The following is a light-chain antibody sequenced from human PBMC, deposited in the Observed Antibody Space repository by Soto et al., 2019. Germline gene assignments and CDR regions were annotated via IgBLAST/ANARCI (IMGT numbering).Light chain of an antibody. V-gene: IGLV1-44*01. Sequence: QSVLTQSPSASGTPGQRVTISCSGSTSTIGSNSVNWYQQLPGAAPKLLIYSNNQRPSGVPDRFSGSKSGTSASLAISGLQSEDDADYYCAAWDDSLNGREVFGTGTQLTVL. CDR3: AAWDDSLNGREV. CDR1: TSTIGSNS. CDR2: SNN. J-gene: IGLJ1*01.